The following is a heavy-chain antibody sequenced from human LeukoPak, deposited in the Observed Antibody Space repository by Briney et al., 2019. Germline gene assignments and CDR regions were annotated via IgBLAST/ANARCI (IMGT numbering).Heavy chain of an antibody. J-gene: IGHJ4*02. D-gene: IGHD6-19*01. Sequence: PSETLPLTCTVSGGSISSSNYYWGWIRQPPGKGLEWIGSIYYSGSTYYNPSLKSRVTISVDTSKNQFSLKLSSVTAADTAVYYCARQIKAYSSGWYDYFDYWGQGTLVTVSS. CDR3: ARQIKAYSSGWYDYFDY. CDR2: IYYSGST. V-gene: IGHV4-39*01. CDR1: GGSISSSNYY.